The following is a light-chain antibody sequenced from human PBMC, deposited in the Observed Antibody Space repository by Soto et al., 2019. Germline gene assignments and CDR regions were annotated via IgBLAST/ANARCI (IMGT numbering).Light chain of an antibody. V-gene: IGLV2-14*01. CDR3: TSFTTTTTVVV. J-gene: IGLJ2*01. CDR1: RSDFGAYNS. CDR2: DVS. Sequence: QSVLTQPASVSGSPGQSITISCIGSRSDFGAYNSVSWYQQHPGKAPKLVIYDVSHRPSGVSDRFSGSKSGNTASLTISRLQAEDEADYYCTSFTTTTTVVVFGGGTKLTVL.